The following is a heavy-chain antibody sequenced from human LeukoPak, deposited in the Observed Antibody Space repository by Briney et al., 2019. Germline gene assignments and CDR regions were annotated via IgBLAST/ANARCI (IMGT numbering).Heavy chain of an antibody. V-gene: IGHV3-66*01. J-gene: IGHJ4*02. CDR1: GFTVSSNY. CDR3: ANLAGAVTTMI. D-gene: IGHD4-17*01. CDR2: IYSGGST. Sequence: PGGSLRLSCAASGFTVSSNYMSWVRQAPGKGLEWVSVIYSGGSTYYADSVKGRFTISRDNSKNTLYLQMNSLRAEDTAVYYCANLAGAVTTMIWGQGTLVTVSS.